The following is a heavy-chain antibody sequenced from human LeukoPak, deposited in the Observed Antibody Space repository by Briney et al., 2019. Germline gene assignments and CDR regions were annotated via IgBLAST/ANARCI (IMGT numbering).Heavy chain of an antibody. Sequence: SETLSLTCTVSGGSISGYYWSWIRQPPGKGLEWIGYIYYSGSTNYNPSLKSRVTISVDTSKNQFSLKLSSVTAADTAVYYCARGSYYYDSSGYILDYWGQGTLVTVSS. J-gene: IGHJ4*02. V-gene: IGHV4-59*01. CDR3: ARGSYYYDSSGYILDY. CDR2: IYYSGST. D-gene: IGHD3-22*01. CDR1: GGSISGYY.